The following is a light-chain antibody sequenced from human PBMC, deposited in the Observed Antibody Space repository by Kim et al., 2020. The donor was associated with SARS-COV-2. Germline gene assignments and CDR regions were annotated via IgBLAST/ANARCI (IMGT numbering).Light chain of an antibody. CDR1: ALPKQY. CDR3: QSADSSGTYV. V-gene: IGLV3-25*03. J-gene: IGLJ1*01. CDR2: KDS. Sequence: VSPGQTSRITCSGDALPKQYAYWYQQKPGQAPVLVIYKDSERPSGIPERFSGSSSGTTVTLTISGVQAEDEAYYYCQSADSSGTYVFGTGTKVTVL.